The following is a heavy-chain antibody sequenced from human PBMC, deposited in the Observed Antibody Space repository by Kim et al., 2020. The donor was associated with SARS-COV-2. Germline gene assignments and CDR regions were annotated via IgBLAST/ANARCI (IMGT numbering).Heavy chain of an antibody. CDR2: ISVSGGST. CDR1: GFTISNYG. CDR3: ARECAAEVKSFKRVEV. Sequence: GGSLRLSCAASGFTISNYGMNWVRQAPGKGLEWVSSISVSGGSTYYADSVKGRSTISRDSAKNTLHLQMNSLRAEDTAIYYCARECAAEVKSFKRVEVWGQGTTVTVSS. D-gene: IGHD6-25*01. V-gene: IGHV3-23*01. J-gene: IGHJ6*02.